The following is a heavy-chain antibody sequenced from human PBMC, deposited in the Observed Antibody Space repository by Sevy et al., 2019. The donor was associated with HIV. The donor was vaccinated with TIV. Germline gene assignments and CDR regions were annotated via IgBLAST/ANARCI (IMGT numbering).Heavy chain of an antibody. V-gene: IGHV3-73*01. CDR1: GFTFSGST. CDR3: RRQVVAVAGDYFDY. D-gene: IGHD6-19*01. J-gene: IGHJ4*02. CDR2: IRSKANTYAT. Sequence: RGSLRLSCAASGFTFSGSTMHWVRQASGKGLERVGRIRSKANTYATAYAASVKGRFSISRDDSKNTAYLQMNSLKTEDTAEYYCRRQVVAVAGDYFDYWGQGTLVSVSS.